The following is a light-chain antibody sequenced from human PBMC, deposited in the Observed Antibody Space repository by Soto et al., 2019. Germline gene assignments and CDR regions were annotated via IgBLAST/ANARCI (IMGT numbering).Light chain of an antibody. CDR2: DAS. J-gene: IGKJ5*01. CDR1: QSVSTY. CDR3: QQRSEWPIT. V-gene: IGKV3-11*01. Sequence: EIVLTQSPATLSLSPGERAALSCRASQSVSTYLAWYQQKFGQAPRLLIYDASNRATGIPARFRGSGSGTDFTLTISSLEPEDFAVYYCQQRSEWPITFGQGTRLEI.